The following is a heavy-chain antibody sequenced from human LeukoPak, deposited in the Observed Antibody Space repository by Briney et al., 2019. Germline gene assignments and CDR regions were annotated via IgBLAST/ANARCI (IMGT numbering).Heavy chain of an antibody. CDR3: ARDHGYDSSGRKSYYFDY. Sequence: ASVKVSCKASGYTFTGYYMHWVRQAPGQGLEWTGWINPNSGGTNYAQKFQGRVTMTRDTSISTAYMELSRLRSDDTAVYYCARDHGYDSSGRKSYYFDYWGQGTLVTVSS. D-gene: IGHD3-22*01. J-gene: IGHJ4*02. V-gene: IGHV1-2*02. CDR1: GYTFTGYY. CDR2: INPNSGGT.